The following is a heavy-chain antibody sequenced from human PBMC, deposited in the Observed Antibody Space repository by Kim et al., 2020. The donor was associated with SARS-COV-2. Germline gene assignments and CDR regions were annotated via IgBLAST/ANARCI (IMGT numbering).Heavy chain of an antibody. CDR2: ITPHGGDT. J-gene: IGHJ4*02. CDR3: ARQSIFWYGYFHFDN. Sequence: ASVKVSCKASGYSFTDFYIHWVRQAPGQGLEWMGWITPHGGDTHYAQKFQGRVTLTRDTSISTAYMQLSSLRSDDTAVYYCARQSIFWYGYFHFDNWGQGTLATVSS. V-gene: IGHV1-2*02. CDR1: GYSFTDFY. D-gene: IGHD3-3*01.